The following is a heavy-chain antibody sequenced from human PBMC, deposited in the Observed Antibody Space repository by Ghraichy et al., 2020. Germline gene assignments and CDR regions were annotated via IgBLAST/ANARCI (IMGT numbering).Heavy chain of an antibody. CDR2: ISWNDNK. CDR3: AHSRRYYDILTDYYSYYYIMDV. V-gene: IGHV2-5*01. CDR1: GFSLKTSGVG. D-gene: IGHD3-9*01. Sequence: SGPTLVKPTQTLTLTCTFSGFSLKTSGVGVGWIRQPPGKALEWLALISWNDNKRYNSSLKGSLTVTKDTSRNLVVLTMTNVDPVDTATYYCAHSRRYYDILTDYYSYYYIMDVWGQGTTVTVSS. J-gene: IGHJ6*02.